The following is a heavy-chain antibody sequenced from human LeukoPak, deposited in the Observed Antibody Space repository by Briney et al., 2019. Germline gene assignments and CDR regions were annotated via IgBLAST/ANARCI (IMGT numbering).Heavy chain of an antibody. CDR2: IIPILGIA. CDR3: ARVGDSSSPRRYYYYGMDV. D-gene: IGHD6-13*01. CDR1: GYTFTSYG. J-gene: IGHJ6*02. V-gene: IGHV1-69*04. Sequence: SLKVSCKASGYTFTSYGISWVRQAPGQGLEWMGRIIPILGIANYAQKFQGRVTITADKSTSTAYMELSSLRSEDTAVYYCARVGDSSSPRRYYYYGMDVWGQGTTVTVSS.